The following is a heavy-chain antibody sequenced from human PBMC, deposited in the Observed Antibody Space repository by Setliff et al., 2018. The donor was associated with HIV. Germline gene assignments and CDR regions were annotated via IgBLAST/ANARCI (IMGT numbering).Heavy chain of an antibody. CDR2: IDSSGTT. D-gene: IGHD3-10*01. CDR1: GGSFGVYR. CDR3: ARDRHSSGLGSYGP. Sequence: SCTLSGGSFGVYRWSWIRQSAGRGLEWIGRIDSSGTTDYKPSLKGRVAISVDTSRNQFSLRVTSVTAADTAVYFCARDRHSSGLGSYGPWGPGILVTVSS. V-gene: IGHV4-4*07. J-gene: IGHJ5*02.